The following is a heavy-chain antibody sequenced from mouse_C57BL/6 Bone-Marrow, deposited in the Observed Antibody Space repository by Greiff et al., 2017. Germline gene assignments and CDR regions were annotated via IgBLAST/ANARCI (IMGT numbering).Heavy chain of an antibody. Sequence: EVKLEESGGDLVKPGGSLKLSCAASGFTFSSYGMSWVRQTPDKRLEWVATISSGGSYTYYPDSVKGRFTISRDNAKNTLYLQMSSLKSEDTAMYYCARHSSGPAYWGQGTLVTVSA. CDR1: GFTFSSYG. CDR3: ARHSSGPAY. D-gene: IGHD3-2*02. CDR2: ISSGGSYT. J-gene: IGHJ3*01. V-gene: IGHV5-6*02.